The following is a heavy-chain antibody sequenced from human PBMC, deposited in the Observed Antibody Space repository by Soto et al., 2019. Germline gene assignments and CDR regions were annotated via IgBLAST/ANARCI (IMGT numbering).Heavy chain of an antibody. CDR3: ARDRDCSGGSCYRGGMDV. J-gene: IGHJ6*02. CDR2: INPNSGGT. CDR1: RYTFTGYY. Sequence: ASVKVSCKASRYTFTGYYMHWVRQAPGQGLEWMGWINPNSGGTNYAQKFQGWVTMTRDTSISTAYMELSRLRSDDTAVYYCARDRDCSGGSCYRGGMDVWGQGTTVTVSS. V-gene: IGHV1-2*04. D-gene: IGHD2-15*01.